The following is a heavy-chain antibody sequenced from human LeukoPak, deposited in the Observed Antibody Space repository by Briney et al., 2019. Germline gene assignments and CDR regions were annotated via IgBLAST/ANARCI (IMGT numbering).Heavy chain of an antibody. CDR3: ARATIRTKAFEY. CDR2: ISSSSIYI. Sequence: GGSLRLSCAASGFTFSSYSMNWVRQAPGKGLEWVSSISSSSIYIYYVDSVKGRFTISRDNAKNSLYLQMNGLRAEDTAVYYCARATIRTKAFEYWGQGTLVTVSS. D-gene: IGHD1-7*01. V-gene: IGHV3-21*01. J-gene: IGHJ4*02. CDR1: GFTFSSYS.